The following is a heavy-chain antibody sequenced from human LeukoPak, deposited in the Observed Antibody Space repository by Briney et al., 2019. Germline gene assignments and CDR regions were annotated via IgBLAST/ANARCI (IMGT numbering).Heavy chain of an antibody. D-gene: IGHD3-16*01. Sequence: ASVKVSCTASGYTCISYYIHWVRQAPGQGLEWMGIINPSGGSTNSAQKFQCRVTMTSDTSTSTVYMELSSLRSEDTAVYYCARGFSPSPLRFFDYWGQGTLVTVSS. V-gene: IGHV1-46*01. CDR2: INPSGGST. J-gene: IGHJ4*02. CDR3: ARGFSPSPLRFFDY. CDR1: GYTCISYY.